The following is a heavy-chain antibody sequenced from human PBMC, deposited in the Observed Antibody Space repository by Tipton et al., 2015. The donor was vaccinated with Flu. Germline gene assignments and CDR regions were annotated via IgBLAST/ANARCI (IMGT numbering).Heavy chain of an antibody. CDR2: MYSAGNT. D-gene: IGHD2-2*01. CDR1: GFSVSNNY. Sequence: VQLVQSGGGLIQPGGSLRLSCAASGFSVSNNYLSWVRQAPGKGLEWVSVMYSAGNTDYADSVKGRFIISRDNSKNTVYLQINSLRTEDTAVYYCARDPGYLYGMDFWGQGTTVTVSS. CDR3: ARDPGYLYGMDF. V-gene: IGHV3-66*03. J-gene: IGHJ6*02.